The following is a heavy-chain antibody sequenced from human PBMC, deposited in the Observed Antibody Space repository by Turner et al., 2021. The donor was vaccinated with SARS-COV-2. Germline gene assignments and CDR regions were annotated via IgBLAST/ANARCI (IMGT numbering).Heavy chain of an antibody. Sequence: QLHLQESGPGLVKPSETLSLTCTVSGGSISSSSYYWGWIRQPPGKGLECIGSIYYSGSTYYNPSLKSRVTISVDTSKNQFSLKLSSVTAADTAVYYCARRVWLRAHFDYWGQGTLVTVSS. D-gene: IGHD5-12*01. J-gene: IGHJ4*02. CDR2: IYYSGST. V-gene: IGHV4-39*01. CDR1: GGSISSSSYY. CDR3: ARRVWLRAHFDY.